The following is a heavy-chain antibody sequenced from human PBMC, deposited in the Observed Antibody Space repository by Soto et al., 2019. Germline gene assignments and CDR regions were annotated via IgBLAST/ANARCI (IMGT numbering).Heavy chain of an antibody. CDR3: AKARTVPYSFEY. CDR2: VIPSGAGT. V-gene: IGHV3-23*01. Sequence: VQLLESGGGLVQPGGSLTLSCAASGFTFSSYGMHWVRQAPGKGLEWVSTVIPSGAGTYYADSVKGRFTISRDNSKNTLFLQMNSLRAEDTAVYYCAKARTVPYSFEYWGQGTLVTVSS. J-gene: IGHJ4*02. D-gene: IGHD2-21*02. CDR1: GFTFSSYG.